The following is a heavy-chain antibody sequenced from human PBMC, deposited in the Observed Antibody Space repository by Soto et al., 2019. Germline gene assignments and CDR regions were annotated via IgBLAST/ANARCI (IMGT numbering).Heavy chain of an antibody. D-gene: IGHD2-15*01. Sequence: QVQLQESDPGLVKPSETLSLTCTVSGGAISSYYWIWIRQPPGKGLEWIGYIYYSGSTNYNPSLKSRVTISVDTSKNQFSLKLSSVTAADTAVYYCARQIVVEAATHYYYYYMDVWGKGTTVTVSS. CDR1: GGAISSYY. J-gene: IGHJ6*03. CDR2: IYYSGST. V-gene: IGHV4-59*08. CDR3: ARQIVVEAATHYYYYYMDV.